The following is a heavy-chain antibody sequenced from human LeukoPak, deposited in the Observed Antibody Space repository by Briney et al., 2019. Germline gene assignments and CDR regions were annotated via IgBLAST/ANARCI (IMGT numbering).Heavy chain of an antibody. CDR3: ARLVRGVGSDY. Sequence: SQTLSLTCTVSGGSISSYYWSWIRQPPGKGLEWIGYIYYSGSTNYNPSLKSRVTISVDTSKNQFSLKLSSVTAADTAVYYCARLVRGVGSDYWGQGTLVTVSS. CDR1: GGSISSYY. D-gene: IGHD3-10*01. CDR2: IYYSGST. V-gene: IGHV4-59*01. J-gene: IGHJ4*02.